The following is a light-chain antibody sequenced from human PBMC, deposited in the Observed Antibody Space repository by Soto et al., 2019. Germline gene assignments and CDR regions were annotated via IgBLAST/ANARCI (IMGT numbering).Light chain of an antibody. CDR1: SSDVGSYNL. CDR3: SSYAGSNNFV. J-gene: IGLJ1*01. CDR2: EDN. Sequence: QSALTQPASVSGSPGQSITISCTGTSSDVGSYNLVSWYQHHPGKAPKFIIYEDNKRPSGVSNRFSGSKSGNTASLTISGLQAEDEADYYCSSYAGSNNFVFGTGTKVTVL. V-gene: IGLV2-23*01.